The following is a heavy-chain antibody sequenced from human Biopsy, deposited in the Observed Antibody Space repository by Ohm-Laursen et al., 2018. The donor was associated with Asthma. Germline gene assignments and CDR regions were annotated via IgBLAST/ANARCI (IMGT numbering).Heavy chain of an antibody. D-gene: IGHD3-9*01. CDR1: GYTFINYA. J-gene: IGHJ3*02. Sequence: ASVKASCKASGYTFINYATHSARQAPGQRLGWMGWNNAGNGNTKYSQKFQGRVTISRDTSASTDYMDLSSLRSEDTAVYYCARTYYDFLTGQVNDAFAMWGQGTMVTVSS. CDR2: NNAGNGNT. CDR3: ARTYYDFLTGQVNDAFAM. V-gene: IGHV1-3*01.